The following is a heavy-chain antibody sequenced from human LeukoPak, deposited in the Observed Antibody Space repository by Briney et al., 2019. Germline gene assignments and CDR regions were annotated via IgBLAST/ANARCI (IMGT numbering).Heavy chain of an antibody. Sequence: SETLSLTCAVYGGSFSGYYWSWIRQPPGKGLEWIGEINHSGSTNYNPSLKSRVTISVDTSKNQFSLKLSSVTAADTAVYYCARRSRRSGWYGTNWFDPWGQGTLVTVSS. D-gene: IGHD6-19*01. CDR3: ARRSRRSGWYGTNWFDP. J-gene: IGHJ5*02. CDR1: GGSFSGYY. CDR2: INHSGST. V-gene: IGHV4-34*01.